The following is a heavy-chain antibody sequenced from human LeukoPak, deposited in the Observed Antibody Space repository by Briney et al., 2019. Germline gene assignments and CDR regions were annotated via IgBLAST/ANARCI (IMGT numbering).Heavy chain of an antibody. CDR3: ARGWSQYAMYFDY. V-gene: IGHV3-48*01. D-gene: IGHD2-8*01. CDR2: ISSSSSTI. CDR1: GFTFSSYS. Sequence: PGGSLRLSCAASGFTFSSYSMNWVRQAPGKGLEWVSYISSSSSTIYYADSVKGRFTISRDNAKNSLYLQMNSLRAEDTAVYYCARGWSQYAMYFDYWGQGTLVTVSS. J-gene: IGHJ4*02.